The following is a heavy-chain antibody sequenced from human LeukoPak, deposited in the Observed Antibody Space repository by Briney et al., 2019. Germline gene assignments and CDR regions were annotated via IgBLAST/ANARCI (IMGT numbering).Heavy chain of an antibody. CDR3: ARDPTDYGDYYFAY. CDR2: IIPVFGTA. J-gene: IGHJ4*02. Sequence: SVKVSCKASGGTFSSYAISWVRQAPGQGLEWMGGIIPVFGTANYAQKFQGRVTITADKSTSTAYMELSSLRSEDTVVYYCARDPTDYGDYYFAYWGQGTLVTVSS. CDR1: GGTFSSYA. D-gene: IGHD4-17*01. V-gene: IGHV1-69*06.